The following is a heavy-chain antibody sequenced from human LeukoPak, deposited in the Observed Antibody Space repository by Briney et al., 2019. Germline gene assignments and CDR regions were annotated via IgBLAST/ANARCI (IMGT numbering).Heavy chain of an antibody. J-gene: IGHJ4*02. Sequence: GGSLRLSCVASDFNFRSNWMDWVRQAPGKGLEWVANIKGDGSEKNYVDSVKGRFSISRDNAKNSLYLEMNSLRAEDTGVYYCAKEGDWNLDYWGRGALVTVSS. D-gene: IGHD1-1*01. CDR1: DFNFRSNW. CDR3: AKEGDWNLDY. V-gene: IGHV3-7*04. CDR2: IKGDGSEK.